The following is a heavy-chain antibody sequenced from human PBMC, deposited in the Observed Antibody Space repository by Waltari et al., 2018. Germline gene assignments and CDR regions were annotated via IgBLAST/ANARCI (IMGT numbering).Heavy chain of an antibody. D-gene: IGHD2-2*01. CDR1: GSSVSSTY. J-gene: IGHJ6*02. CDR3: ARERPVVYYGMDV. Sequence: EVQLVESGGGLIQPGESLRLSCAASGSSVSSTYMSWVRQVPGKGLEWVSVIYSGGSIYYADSVKGRFSISRDNSKNTLYLQMNSLRDEDSAIYYCARERPVVYYGMDVWGRGTTVTVSS. CDR2: IYSGGSI. V-gene: IGHV3-53*01.